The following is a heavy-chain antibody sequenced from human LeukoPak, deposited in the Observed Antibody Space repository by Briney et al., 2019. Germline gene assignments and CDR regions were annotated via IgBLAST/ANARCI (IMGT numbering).Heavy chain of an antibody. J-gene: IGHJ4*02. D-gene: IGHD6-13*01. CDR1: GGSISSSSYY. CDR2: IYYSGST. Sequence: PSETLSLTCTVSGGSISSSSYYWGWIRQPPGKGLEWIGSIYYSGSTYYNPSLKSRVTISVDTSKNQFSLKLRSVTAADTAVYYCARDSLGRSHFDYWGQGTLVTVSS. CDR3: ARDSLGRSHFDY. V-gene: IGHV4-39*07.